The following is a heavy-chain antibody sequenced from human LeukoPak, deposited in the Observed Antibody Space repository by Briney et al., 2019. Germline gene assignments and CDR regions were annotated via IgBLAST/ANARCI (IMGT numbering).Heavy chain of an antibody. CDR2: IRSKANSYAT. Sequence: PGGSLRLSCAASGVTFSGSAMHWVRQASGKGLEWVGRIRSKANSYATAYAASVKGRFTISRDDSKNTAYLQMNSLKTEDTAVYYCTSGAGDDAFDIWGQGTMVTVSS. CDR3: TSGAGDDAFDI. CDR1: GVTFSGSA. D-gene: IGHD1-26*01. J-gene: IGHJ3*02. V-gene: IGHV3-73*01.